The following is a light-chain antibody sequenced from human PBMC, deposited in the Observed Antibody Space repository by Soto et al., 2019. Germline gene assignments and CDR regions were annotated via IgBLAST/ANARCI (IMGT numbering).Light chain of an antibody. V-gene: IGKV3-15*01. J-gene: IGKJ2*01. CDR1: QSVSSN. CDR3: QQYNNWPYT. Sequence: EIVMTQSPATLAVSPGERAALSCRASQSVSSNFAWYQQKPGQAPRLLIYGASSSATGTPARFSGSGSGTAFTLTISSLQSEDFAVYYCQQYNNWPYTFGLGTKLEIK. CDR2: GAS.